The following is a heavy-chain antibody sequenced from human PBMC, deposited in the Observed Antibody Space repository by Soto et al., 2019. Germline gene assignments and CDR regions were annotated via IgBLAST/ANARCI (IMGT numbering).Heavy chain of an antibody. Sequence: PSETLSLTCTVSGVSISSGDYYWSWIRQPPGKGLEWIGYIYYSGSTYYNPSLKSRVTISVDTSKNQFSLKLSSVTAADTAVYYCAFGPPAYYFDYWGQGTLVTVSS. CDR2: IYYSGST. CDR3: AFGPPAYYFDY. J-gene: IGHJ4*02. D-gene: IGHD3-16*01. V-gene: IGHV4-30-4*01. CDR1: GVSISSGDYY.